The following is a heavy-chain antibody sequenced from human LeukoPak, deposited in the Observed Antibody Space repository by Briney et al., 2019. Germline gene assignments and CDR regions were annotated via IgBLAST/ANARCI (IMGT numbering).Heavy chain of an antibody. D-gene: IGHD3-3*01. Sequence: GGSPKLSCAASGFTFSGSAMHWVRQAPGKGLEWVALITYDGGNKYYADSVKGRFTISRDNSKNTMHLQLNSLKTEDTAVYYCARDTPTTIFGVVVATYYHNGLDVWGQGTTVTVSS. V-gene: IGHV3-30-3*01. CDR2: ITYDGGNK. J-gene: IGHJ6*02. CDR1: GFTFSGSA. CDR3: ARDTPTTIFGVVVATYYHNGLDV.